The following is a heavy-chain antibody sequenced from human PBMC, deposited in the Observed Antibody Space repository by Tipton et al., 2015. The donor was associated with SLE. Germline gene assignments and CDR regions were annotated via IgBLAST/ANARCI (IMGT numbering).Heavy chain of an antibody. D-gene: IGHD6-13*01. V-gene: IGHV4-38-2*01. Sequence: PGLVKPSETLSLTCAVSGYSISSSYYWGWIRQPPGKGLEWIGTIYHSGSTYYNPSLKSRVTISVDMSKNQFSLKLSSVTAADTAVYYCARFADSSSWTAYAFDIWGQGTMVTVSS. J-gene: IGHJ3*02. CDR1: GYSISSSYY. CDR3: ARFADSSSWTAYAFDI. CDR2: IYHSGST.